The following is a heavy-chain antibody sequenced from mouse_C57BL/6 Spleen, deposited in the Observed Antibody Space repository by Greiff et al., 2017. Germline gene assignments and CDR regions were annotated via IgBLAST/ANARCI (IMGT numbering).Heavy chain of an antibody. Sequence: VQLQHPGAELVMPGASVKLSCKASGYTFTSYWMHWVKQRPGQGLEWIGEIDPSDSYTNYNQKFKGKSTLTVDKSSSTAYMQLSSLTSEDSAVYYCARSGGYPFAYWGQGTLVTVSA. V-gene: IGHV1-69*01. CDR1: GYTFTSYW. J-gene: IGHJ3*01. CDR3: ARSGGYPFAY. D-gene: IGHD2-2*01. CDR2: IDPSDSYT.